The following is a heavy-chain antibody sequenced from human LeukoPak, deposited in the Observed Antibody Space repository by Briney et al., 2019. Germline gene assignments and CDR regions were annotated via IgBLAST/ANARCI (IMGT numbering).Heavy chain of an antibody. V-gene: IGHV2-5*02. D-gene: IGHD6-19*01. CDR2: IYWDDDK. CDR1: GFSLTTSGVG. CDR3: SRTRRGQIGWTNDY. J-gene: IGHJ4*02. Sequence: SGPTLVNPTQTLTLTCTFSGFSLTTSGVGVGWIRRPPGKALEWLALIYWDDDKRYSPSLKSRVTITKDTSKNQVVLTMTNMDPVDTATYYCSRTRRGQIGWTNDYWGQGTLVTVSS.